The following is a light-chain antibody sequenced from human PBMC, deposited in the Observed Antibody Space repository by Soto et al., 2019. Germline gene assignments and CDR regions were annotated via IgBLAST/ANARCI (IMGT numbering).Light chain of an antibody. V-gene: IGKV1-5*01. CDR1: QSISSW. CDR2: DAS. J-gene: IGKJ1*01. Sequence: DIQMTQSPSTLSASVVDIVTISCRASQSISSWLAWYQQKPGKAPKLLIYDASSLESGVPSRFSGSGSGTDFTLTISGLQPEDFATYFCLQDFNYPWKCGQGTKGDIK. CDR3: LQDFNYPWK.